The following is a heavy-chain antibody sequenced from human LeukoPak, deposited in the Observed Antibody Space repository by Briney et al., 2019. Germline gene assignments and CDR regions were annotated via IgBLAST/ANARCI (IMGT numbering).Heavy chain of an antibody. CDR1: GFTFSSYW. D-gene: IGHD3-10*01. CDR3: AREGVAGRGYYYYYYMDV. Sequence: GGSLRLSCAASGFTFSSYWMSSVRQAPGKGLEWVANIKQDGSEKYYVDYVKGRFTISRDNAKSSLYLQMNSLRAEDTAVYYCAREGVAGRGYYYYYYMDVWGKGTTVTVSS. V-gene: IGHV3-7*01. J-gene: IGHJ6*03. CDR2: IKQDGSEK.